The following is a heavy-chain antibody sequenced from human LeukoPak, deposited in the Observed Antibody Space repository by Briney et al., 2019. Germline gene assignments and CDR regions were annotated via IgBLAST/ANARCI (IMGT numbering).Heavy chain of an antibody. V-gene: IGHV4-59*01. CDR1: GGSISTYY. Sequence: SETLSLTCTVSGGSISTYYWSWIRQPPGKGLEWIGYIYYSGSTNYTPPLKSRVTISVDTSKNQFSLNLGSVTAADTAVYYCARGRSRDGYNYDYWGQGTLVTVSS. J-gene: IGHJ4*02. D-gene: IGHD5-24*01. CDR2: IYYSGST. CDR3: ARGRSRDGYNYDY.